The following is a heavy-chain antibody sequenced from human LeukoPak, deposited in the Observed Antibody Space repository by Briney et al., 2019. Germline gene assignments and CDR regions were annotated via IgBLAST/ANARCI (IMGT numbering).Heavy chain of an antibody. Sequence: GASVKVSCKASGYTFTSYDINWVRQATGQGLEWMGWMNPNSGNTGYAQKFQGRVTMTRNTSISTAYMELSSLRSEDTAVYYCARGWAYHDSKSPSTTDYWGQGTLVTVSS. D-gene: IGHD3-22*01. V-gene: IGHV1-8*01. CDR1: GYTFTSYD. CDR2: MNPNSGNT. J-gene: IGHJ4*02. CDR3: ARGWAYHDSKSPSTTDY.